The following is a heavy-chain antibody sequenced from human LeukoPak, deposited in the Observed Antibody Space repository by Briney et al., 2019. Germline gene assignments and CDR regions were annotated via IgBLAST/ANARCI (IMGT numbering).Heavy chain of an antibody. CDR3: ARTTKYSSSWFLAFDI. J-gene: IGHJ3*02. CDR2: ISSSGSTI. V-gene: IGHV3-48*03. Sequence: HPGGSLRLSCAASGFTFSSYEMNWVRQAPGKGLEWVSCISSSGSTIYYADSVKGRFTISRDNAKNSLYLQMNSLRAEDTAVYYCARTTKYSSSWFLAFDIWGQGTMVTVSS. CDR1: GFTFSSYE. D-gene: IGHD6-13*01.